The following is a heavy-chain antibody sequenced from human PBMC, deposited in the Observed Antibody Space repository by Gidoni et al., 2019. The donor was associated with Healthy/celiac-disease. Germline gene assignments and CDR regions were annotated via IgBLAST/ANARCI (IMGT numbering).Heavy chain of an antibody. D-gene: IGHD1-26*01. J-gene: IGHJ6*02. CDR2: IDPSDSYT. CDR3: ARQGRGVGATTDGMDV. CDR1: GYSFPSYW. V-gene: IGHV5-10-1*03. Sequence: EVQLVQSGAEVKKPGESLRISCKGSGYSFPSYWISWVRQMPGKGLEWMGRIDPSDSYTNYSPSFQGHVTISADKSISTAYLQWSSLKASDTAMYYCARQGRGVGATTDGMDVWGQGTTVTVSS.